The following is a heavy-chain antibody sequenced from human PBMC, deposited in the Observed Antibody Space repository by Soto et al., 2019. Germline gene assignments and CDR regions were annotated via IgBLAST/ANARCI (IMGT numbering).Heavy chain of an antibody. V-gene: IGHV4-59*08. CDR1: GGSISSYY. J-gene: IGHJ4*02. CDR3: ARAWSVYPYFFDY. Sequence: SETLSLTCTVSGGSISSYYWSWIRQAPGKGLEWIWYIYYSGSTNYNPSLKSRVTMSVDTSKKQFSLKLTSATAADTAVYYCARAWSVYPYFFDYWGQGTLVTVSS. D-gene: IGHD3-3*01. CDR2: IYYSGST.